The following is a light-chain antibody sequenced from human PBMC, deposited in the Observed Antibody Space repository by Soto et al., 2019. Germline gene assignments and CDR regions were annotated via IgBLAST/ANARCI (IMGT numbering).Light chain of an antibody. J-gene: IGKJ1*01. CDR1: QSVSSNY. CDR2: GAS. CDR3: QQYGSSPGA. V-gene: IGKV3-20*01. Sequence: EIVLTQSPGTLSLSPGERATVSCRASQSVSSNYLAWYQQKPGQAPRLLFYGASRRATGIPDRFSGSGSGTDFTLTIRRLEPEDFALYSCQQYGSSPGAFGQGTKVEIK.